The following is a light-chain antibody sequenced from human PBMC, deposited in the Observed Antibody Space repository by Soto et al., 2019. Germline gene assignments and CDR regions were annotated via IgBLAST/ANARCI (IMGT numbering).Light chain of an antibody. CDR1: QSISGY. CDR3: QQRYNWPIT. V-gene: IGKV3-11*02. CDR2: ADS. J-gene: IGKJ5*01. Sequence: EIVLTQSASTLSLSPGERATLSCGASQSISGYLGWYQQKPGQAPRLLIYADSNRATGIPARFSGSGYGRDFNLTISSLETEDFSVYYCQQRYNWPITFGQGTRLEIK.